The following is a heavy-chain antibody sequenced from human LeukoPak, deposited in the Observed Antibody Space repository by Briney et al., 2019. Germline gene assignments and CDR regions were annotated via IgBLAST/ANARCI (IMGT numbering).Heavy chain of an antibody. CDR1: GFTFSSYG. Sequence: PGGSLRLSCAASGFTFSSYGMSWVRQAPGKGLEWVAFIRYDGTNKYYADSVKGRFTISRDNSKNTLFLQMNSLRAEDTAVYYCAIGGLYDYVWGSYRYKSAFDIWGQGTMVTVSS. J-gene: IGHJ3*02. CDR3: AIGGLYDYVWGSYRYKSAFDI. D-gene: IGHD3-16*02. CDR2: IRYDGTNK. V-gene: IGHV3-30*02.